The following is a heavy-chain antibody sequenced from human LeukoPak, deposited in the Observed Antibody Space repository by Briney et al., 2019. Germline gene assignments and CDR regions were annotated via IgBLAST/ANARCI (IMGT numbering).Heavy chain of an antibody. V-gene: IGHV3-74*01. D-gene: IGHD5-18*01. CDR1: GFTFSSYW. CDR3: ARGQLWFDY. CDR2: INSDGSST. Sequence: GGSLRLSCAASGFTFSSYWMYWVRQAPGKGLVWVSRINSDGSSTNYADSVKGRFTISRDNAKNTLYLQMNSLRAEDTAAYYCARGQLWFDYWGQGTLVTVSS. J-gene: IGHJ5*01.